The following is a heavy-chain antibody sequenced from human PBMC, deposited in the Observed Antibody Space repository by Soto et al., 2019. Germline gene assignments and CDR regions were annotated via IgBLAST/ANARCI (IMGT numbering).Heavy chain of an antibody. Sequence: GASVKVSCKASGYTFTSYAMHWVRQAPGQRLEWMGWINAGNGNTKYSQKFQGRVTITRDTSASTAYMELSSLRSEDTAVYYCARSIVVGTALDYWCQGTLDTVSS. CDR1: GYTFTSYA. D-gene: IGHD2-21*02. J-gene: IGHJ4*02. V-gene: IGHV1-3*01. CDR2: INAGNGNT. CDR3: ARSIVVGTALDY.